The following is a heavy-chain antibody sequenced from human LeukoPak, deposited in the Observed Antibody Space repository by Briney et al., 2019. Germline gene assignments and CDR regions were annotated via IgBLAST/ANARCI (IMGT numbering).Heavy chain of an antibody. D-gene: IGHD5-12*01. V-gene: IGHV3-74*01. J-gene: IGHJ4*02. Sequence: GGSLRLSCAASGFTFSIYWMDWVRQVPGKGPVWVSHFYSGESNANYADSVKGRFTISRDNAKNMLYLQMNSLRAEDTAVYYCARNRGYAFDLWGQGTLVTVSS. CDR1: GFTFSIYW. CDR3: ARNRGYAFDL. CDR2: FYSGESNA.